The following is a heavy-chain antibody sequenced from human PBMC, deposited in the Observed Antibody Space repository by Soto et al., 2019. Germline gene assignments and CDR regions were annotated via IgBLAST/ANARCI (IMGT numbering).Heavy chain of an antibody. J-gene: IGHJ4*02. CDR3: ARGGGIYSSAWPIDY. CDR2: TGAYNGNR. D-gene: IGHD6-25*01. CDR1: GYTFSTYG. Sequence: ASVKVSCKASGYTFSTYGISWVRQAPGQGLEWMGWTGAYNGNRNYEQKFQGRVIMSTDTSTSTAYMELRSLRSDDTAVYYCARGGGIYSSAWPIDYWGQGTLVTSP. V-gene: IGHV1-18*04.